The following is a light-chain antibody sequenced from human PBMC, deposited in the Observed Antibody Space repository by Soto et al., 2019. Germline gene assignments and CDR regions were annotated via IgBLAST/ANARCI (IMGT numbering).Light chain of an antibody. Sequence: QSVLTQPPSASGTPGQRVTISCSGSSSNIGSNYVYWYQQLPGTAPQLLIYRNNQRPSGVPDRFSGSKSGTSASLAISGLRSEDEADYYCAAWDDSLSGSHVVFGGGTKLTFL. V-gene: IGLV1-47*01. CDR2: RNN. CDR1: SSNIGSNY. J-gene: IGLJ2*01. CDR3: AAWDDSLSGSHVV.